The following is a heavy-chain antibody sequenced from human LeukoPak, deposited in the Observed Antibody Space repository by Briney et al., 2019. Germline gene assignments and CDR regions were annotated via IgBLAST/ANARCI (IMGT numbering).Heavy chain of an antibody. CDR2: ISSSSSYI. CDR1: GFTFSSYS. J-gene: IGHJ4*02. CDR3: ARPYSSSWLVQWVFDY. V-gene: IGHV3-21*01. D-gene: IGHD6-13*01. Sequence: GGSLRLSCAASGFTFSSYSMNWVRQAPRKGLEWVSSISSSSSYIYYADSVKGRFTISRDNAKNSLYLQMNSLRAEDTAVYYCARPYSSSWLVQWVFDYWGQGTLVTVSS.